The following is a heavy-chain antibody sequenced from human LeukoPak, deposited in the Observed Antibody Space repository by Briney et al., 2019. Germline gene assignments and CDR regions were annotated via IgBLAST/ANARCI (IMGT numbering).Heavy chain of an antibody. J-gene: IGHJ4*02. CDR1: GFTFSTYA. Sequence: GGSLRLSCAASGFTFSTYAMSWVRQAPGKGLEWVSGNSASGETTYYADSVKGRFTISRDNSKSTLHLQMNSLRAEDTALYYCAKAPVGWLRPLDYWGQGTLVTVSS. D-gene: IGHD5-12*01. CDR2: NSASGETT. CDR3: AKAPVGWLRPLDY. V-gene: IGHV3-23*01.